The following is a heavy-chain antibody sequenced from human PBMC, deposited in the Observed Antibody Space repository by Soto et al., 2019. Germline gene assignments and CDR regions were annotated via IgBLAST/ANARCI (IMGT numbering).Heavy chain of an antibody. D-gene: IGHD2-15*01. V-gene: IGHV3-23*01. CDR1: GFTFSSYA. CDR3: AKDIGYCSGGSCYFSVRPILLGAFDI. Sequence: EVQLLESGGGLVQPGGSLRLSCAASGFTFSSYAMSWVRQAPGKGLEWVSAISGSGGSTYYADSVKGRFTISRDNSKNTLYLQMNSLRAEDTAVYYCAKDIGYCSGGSCYFSVRPILLGAFDIWGQGTMVTVSS. J-gene: IGHJ3*02. CDR2: ISGSGGST.